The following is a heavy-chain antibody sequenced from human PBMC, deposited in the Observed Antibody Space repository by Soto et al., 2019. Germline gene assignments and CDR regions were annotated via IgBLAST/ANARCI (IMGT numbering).Heavy chain of an antibody. D-gene: IGHD3-16*01. CDR3: VKGGWLDF. CDR2: IYPGDSDT. CDR1: GDSFSSYR. Sequence: GEALKISCKGCGDSFSSYRSGWVRQMPGKGLECMGIIYPGDSDTRYSPSFQGQVTISADNSKYTLYLQMNSLTAEDTAVYACVKGGWLDFWGQGTLVTVSS. J-gene: IGHJ5*01. V-gene: IGHV5-51*01.